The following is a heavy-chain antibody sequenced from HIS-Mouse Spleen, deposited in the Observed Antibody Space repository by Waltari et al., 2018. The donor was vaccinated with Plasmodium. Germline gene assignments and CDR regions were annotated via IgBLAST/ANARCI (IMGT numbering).Heavy chain of an antibody. D-gene: IGHD7-27*01. J-gene: IGHJ3*02. Sequence: EVQLVESGGGLVKPGGSLRLSCAASGFTFSSYTMNWVRQAPGKGLEWGSSISSRSSYIYYADSVKGRFTISRDNAKNSLYLQMNSLRAEDTAVYYCARDPPLSITGDLDAFDIWGQGTMVTVSS. CDR2: ISSRSSYI. V-gene: IGHV3-21*01. CDR3: ARDPPLSITGDLDAFDI. CDR1: GFTFSSYT.